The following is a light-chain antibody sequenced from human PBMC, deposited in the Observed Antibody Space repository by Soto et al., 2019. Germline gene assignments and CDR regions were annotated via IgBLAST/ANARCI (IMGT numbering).Light chain of an antibody. CDR2: GAS. Sequence: EILLTQSPGTLSLSPGERATLSCRASQSVRSSYLAWDQQKPGQAPRLLIYGASSRATGIPDRFSGSGSGTDFTLTINRLEPADFAVYYCQQFGSSPLTVGVGTKVDIK. CDR3: QQFGSSPLT. CDR1: QSVRSSY. J-gene: IGKJ4*01. V-gene: IGKV3-20*01.